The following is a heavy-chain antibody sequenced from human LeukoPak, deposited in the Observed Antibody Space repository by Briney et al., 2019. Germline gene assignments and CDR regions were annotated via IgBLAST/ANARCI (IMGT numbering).Heavy chain of an antibody. CDR1: GFTFSSYA. J-gene: IGHJ4*02. CDR3: AKERRSGSRHFDY. CDR2: ISYDGSNK. V-gene: IGHV3-30-3*01. D-gene: IGHD1-26*01. Sequence: GGSLRLSCAASGFTFSSYAMHWVRQAPGKGLEWVAVISYDGSNKYYADSVKGRFTISRDNSKNTLYLQMNSLRAEDTAVYYCAKERRSGSRHFDYWGQGTLVTVSS.